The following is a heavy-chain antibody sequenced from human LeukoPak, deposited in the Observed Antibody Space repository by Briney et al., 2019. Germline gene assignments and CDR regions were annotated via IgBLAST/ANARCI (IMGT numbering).Heavy chain of an antibody. V-gene: IGHV3-30*18. CDR1: GFTFSSYG. D-gene: IGHD3-10*01. Sequence: PGRSLRLSCAASGFTFSSYGMHWVRQAPGKGLEWVAVISYDGSNKYYADSVKGRFTISRDNSKNTLYLQMNSLRAEDTAVYYCAKDLISADRDCWGQGTLVTVSS. J-gene: IGHJ4*02. CDR2: ISYDGSNK. CDR3: AKDLISADRDC.